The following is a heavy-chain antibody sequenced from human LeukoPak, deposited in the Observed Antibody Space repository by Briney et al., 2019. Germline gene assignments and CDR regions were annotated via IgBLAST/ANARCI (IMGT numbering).Heavy chain of an antibody. CDR2: INAGNGNT. CDR3: AREKEQQLAPGYYYGMNV. V-gene: IGHV1-3*01. D-gene: IGHD6-13*01. J-gene: IGHJ6*02. Sequence: KVSCKASGYTFTSYAMHWVRQAPGQRLEWMGWINAGNGNTKYSQEFQGRVTITRDTSASTAYMELSSLRSEDTAVYYCAREKEQQLAPGYYYGMNVWGQGTTVTVSS. CDR1: GYTFTSYA.